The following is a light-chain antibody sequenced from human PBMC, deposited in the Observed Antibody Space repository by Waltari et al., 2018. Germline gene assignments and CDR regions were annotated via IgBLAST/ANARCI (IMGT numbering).Light chain of an antibody. CDR2: GTS. J-gene: IGKJ1*01. Sequence: DVQMTQSPSSLSASVGDRVTITCRASHGITNYLAWHQQTPGKAPKLLIYGTSTLHLGVPSRFSGSGSGTDFTLTISSLQPEEVATSYGQYSWTFGPGTKVEI. V-gene: IGKV1-27*01. CDR1: HGITNY. CDR3: QYSWT.